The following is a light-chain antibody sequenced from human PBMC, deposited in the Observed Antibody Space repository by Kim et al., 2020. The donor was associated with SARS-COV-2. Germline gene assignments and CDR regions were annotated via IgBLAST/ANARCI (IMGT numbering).Light chain of an antibody. CDR2: AAS. J-gene: IGKJ1*01. CDR3: QQSHRTPRT. Sequence: DIQMTQSPSSLSASVGDRVTITCRASQSVISYLNWYQYKPGKAPNLLIYAASSLQGGVPSRFSGSGSGTDFTLTISSLQPEDFATYYCQQSHRTPRTFGQGTKVDIK. V-gene: IGKV1-39*01. CDR1: QSVISY.